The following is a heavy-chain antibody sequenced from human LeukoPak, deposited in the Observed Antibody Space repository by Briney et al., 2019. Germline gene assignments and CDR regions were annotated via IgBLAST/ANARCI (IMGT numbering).Heavy chain of an antibody. Sequence: GESLKISCKGSGYTFANYGIGWVRQMPGKGLEWMGIMYPGDSTARYSPSFQGQVTVSADESISTAYLHWSSLKASDTAVYYCARSGAPFVVVPAAIRPSYGMDVWGQGTTVTVS. J-gene: IGHJ6*02. CDR2: MYPGDSTA. D-gene: IGHD2-2*01. CDR3: ARSGAPFVVVPAAIRPSYGMDV. CDR1: GYTFANYG. V-gene: IGHV5-51*01.